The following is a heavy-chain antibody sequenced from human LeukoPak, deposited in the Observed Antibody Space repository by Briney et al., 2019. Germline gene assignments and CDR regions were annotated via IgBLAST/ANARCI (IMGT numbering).Heavy chain of an antibody. CDR1: GFTFSSYA. J-gene: IGHJ6*02. Sequence: PGRSLRLSCAASGFTFSSYAMHWVRQAPGKGLEWVAVISYDGSNKYYADSVKGRFTISRDNSKNTLYLQMNSLRAEDTAVYYRARDWQQLVLFFTSWGMDVWGQGTTVTVSS. D-gene: IGHD6-13*01. CDR2: ISYDGSNK. CDR3: ARDWQQLVLFFTSWGMDV. V-gene: IGHV3-30-3*01.